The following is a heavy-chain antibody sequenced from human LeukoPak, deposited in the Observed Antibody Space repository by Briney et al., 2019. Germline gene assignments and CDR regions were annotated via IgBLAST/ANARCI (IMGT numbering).Heavy chain of an antibody. CDR3: AKDDCSSTSCYVWALGDYYYYGMDV. CDR1: GFTFSSYW. Sequence: GGSLRLSCAASGFTFSSYWMNWVRQAPGKGLEWVSAISGSGGSTYYADSVKGRFTISRDNSKNTLYLQMNSLRAEDTAVYYCAKDDCSSTSCYVWALGDYYYYGMDVWGQGTTVTVSS. D-gene: IGHD2-2*01. CDR2: ISGSGGST. V-gene: IGHV3-23*01. J-gene: IGHJ6*02.